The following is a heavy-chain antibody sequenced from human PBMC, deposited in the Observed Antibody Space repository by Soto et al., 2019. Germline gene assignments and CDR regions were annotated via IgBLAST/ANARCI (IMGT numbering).Heavy chain of an antibody. Sequence: SVKVSFKASGGTFSSYAISWVRQAPGQGLEWMGGIIPIFGTANYAQKFQGRVTITADESTSTAYMELSSLRSEDTAVYYCARDYYDSSGYYLGTHYYYYYGMDVWGQGTTVTVSS. D-gene: IGHD3-22*01. CDR3: ARDYYDSSGYYLGTHYYYYYGMDV. J-gene: IGHJ6*02. CDR1: GGTFSSYA. CDR2: IIPIFGTA. V-gene: IGHV1-69*13.